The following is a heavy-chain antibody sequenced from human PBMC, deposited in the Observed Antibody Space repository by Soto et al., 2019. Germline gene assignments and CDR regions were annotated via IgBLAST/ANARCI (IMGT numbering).Heavy chain of an antibody. D-gene: IGHD2-21*01. CDR1: GFTFSDYY. V-gene: IGHV3-11*01. CDR3: DWGGQQLHGMDV. CDR2: ISTIGSPI. Sequence: QVQLVESGGGLVKPGGSLRLSCAASGFTFSDYYMTWIRQAPGKGLEWVSYISTIGSPIYYADSVKGRFTISRDNAKNSLYMQLMSLKGEEAAVYYCDWGGQQLHGMDVWGQGTTVTVSS. J-gene: IGHJ6*02.